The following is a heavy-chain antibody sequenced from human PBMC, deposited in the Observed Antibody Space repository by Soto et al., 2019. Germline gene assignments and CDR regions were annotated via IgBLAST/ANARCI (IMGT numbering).Heavy chain of an antibody. CDR2: SSWNSGSI. V-gene: IGHV3-9*01. J-gene: IGHJ6*03. CDR3: AKESYYYYYIVV. CDR1: GFTFDDYA. Sequence: EVQLVESGGGLVQPGRSLRLSCAASGFTFDDYAMHWVRQAPWKGLEWVSGSSWNSGSIGYADSVKGRFTISRDKAKNSLYLQMNILGPEYTDLYNCAKESYYYYYIVVCGKGTTVTVSS.